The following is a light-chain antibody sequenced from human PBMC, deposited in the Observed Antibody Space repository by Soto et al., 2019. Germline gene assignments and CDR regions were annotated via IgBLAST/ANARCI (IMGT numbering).Light chain of an antibody. V-gene: IGLV3-21*04. Sequence: SYELTQPPSVSVAPGKTARITCGGNNIGSKSVHWYQQKPGQAPVLVIYYDSDRPSGIPERFSGSNSGNTATLTISRVEAGDEADYYCQVWDSRGVFGGGTQLTVL. CDR3: QVWDSRGV. CDR2: YDS. CDR1: NIGSKS. J-gene: IGLJ2*01.